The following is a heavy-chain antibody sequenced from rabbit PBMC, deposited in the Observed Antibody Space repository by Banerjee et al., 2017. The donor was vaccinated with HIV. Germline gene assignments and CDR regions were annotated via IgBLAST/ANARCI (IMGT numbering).Heavy chain of an antibody. V-gene: IGHV1S40*01. CDR1: GFSFGNYY. Sequence: QSLEESGGDLVEPGASLTLTCTASGFSFGNYYMCWVRQAPGKGLEWIGCIYAGSGSPYYASWAKGRFTISTTSSTTVTLQMTSLTAADTATYFCARSHIFSSGYGISLWGQGTLVTVS. CDR2: IYAGSGSP. J-gene: IGHJ3*01. D-gene: IGHD6-1*01. CDR3: ARSHIFSSGYGISL.